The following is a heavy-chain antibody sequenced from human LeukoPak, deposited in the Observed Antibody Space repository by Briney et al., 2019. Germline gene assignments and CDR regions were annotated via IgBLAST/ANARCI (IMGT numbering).Heavy chain of an antibody. CDR3: ARARTYGSGSYHSGWFDP. D-gene: IGHD3-10*01. CDR1: GYTFTSYG. J-gene: IGHJ5*02. V-gene: IGHV1-8*02. CDR2: MNPNSGNT. Sequence: ASVKVSCKASGYTFTSYGISWVRQATGQGLEWMGWMNPNSGNTGYAQKFQGRVTMTRNTSISTAYMELSSLRSEDTAVYYCARARTYGSGSYHSGWFDPWGQGTLVTVSS.